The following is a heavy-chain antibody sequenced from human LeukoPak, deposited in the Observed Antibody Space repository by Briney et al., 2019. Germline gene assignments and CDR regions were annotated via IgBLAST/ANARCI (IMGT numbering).Heavy chain of an antibody. Sequence: ASVKVSCKASGYTFTSYGISWVRQAPGQGLEWMGWISAYNGNTNYAQKLQGRVTMTTDTSTSTAYMELRSLRSDDTAVYYCARAYCGGDCSVYFQHWGQGTLVTVSS. CDR2: ISAYNGNT. V-gene: IGHV1-18*01. D-gene: IGHD2-21*02. CDR1: GYTFTSYG. J-gene: IGHJ1*01. CDR3: ARAYCGGDCSVYFQH.